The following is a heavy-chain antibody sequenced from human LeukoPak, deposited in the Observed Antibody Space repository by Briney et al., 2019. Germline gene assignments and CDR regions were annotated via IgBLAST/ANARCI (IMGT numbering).Heavy chain of an antibody. J-gene: IGHJ4*02. D-gene: IGHD3-10*01. CDR1: GFTFSDYY. V-gene: IGHV3-30*18. CDR2: ISYDGSNK. CDR3: AKVSAYYYASGFDY. Sequence: GGSLRLSCAASGFTFSDYYMSWIRQAPGKGLEWVAVISYDGSNKYYGDSVKDRFTISRDNSKKMLYLQMNSLRAEDTAVYYCAKVSAYYYASGFDYWGQGTLVTVSS.